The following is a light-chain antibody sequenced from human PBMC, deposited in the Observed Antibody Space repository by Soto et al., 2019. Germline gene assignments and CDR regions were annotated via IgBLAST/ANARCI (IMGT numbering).Light chain of an antibody. V-gene: IGKV1-5*03. CDR1: QTISSW. CDR2: KAS. J-gene: IGKJ5*01. CDR3: QQLNSYPIT. Sequence: DIQMTQSPSTLSGSVGDRVTITCRASQTISSWLAWYQQKPGKAPKLLIYKASTLKSGVPSRFSGSGSGTEFTLTISRLRPEDFATYYCQQLNSYPITFGQGTRLEI.